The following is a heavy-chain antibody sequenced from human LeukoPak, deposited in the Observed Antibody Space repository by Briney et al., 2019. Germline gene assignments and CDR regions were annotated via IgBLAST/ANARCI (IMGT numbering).Heavy chain of an antibody. CDR2: ISYDGSNK. D-gene: IGHD3-10*01. J-gene: IGHJ5*02. CDR1: GFTFSSYA. V-gene: IGHV3-30*04. Sequence: GRSLRLSCAASGFTFSSYAMHWVRQAPGKGLEWVAVISYDGSNKYYADSVKGRFTISRDNSKNTLYLQMNSLRAEDTAVYYCAKDLMRDRWFAESWGQGTLVTVSS. CDR3: AKDLMRDRWFAES.